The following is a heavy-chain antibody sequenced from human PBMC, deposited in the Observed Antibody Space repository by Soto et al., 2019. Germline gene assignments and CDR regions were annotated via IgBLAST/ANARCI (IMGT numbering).Heavy chain of an antibody. CDR2: IYYSGST. CDR1: GGSISSGGYY. V-gene: IGHV4-31*03. Sequence: SETLSLTCTVSGGSISSGGYYWSWIRQHPGKGLEWIGYIYYSGSTYYNPSLKSRVTISVDTSKNQFSLKLSSVTAADTAVYYCAREGPLWFGELSSSMDVWGKGTTVTVSS. J-gene: IGHJ6*03. CDR3: AREGPLWFGELSSSMDV. D-gene: IGHD3-10*01.